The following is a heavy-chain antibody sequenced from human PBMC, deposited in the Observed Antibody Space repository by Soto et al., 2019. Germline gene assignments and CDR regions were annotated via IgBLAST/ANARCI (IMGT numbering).Heavy chain of an antibody. CDR1: GGSISSYY. Sequence: SETLSLTCTVSGGSISSYYWSWIRQPPGKGLEWIGYIYYSGSTNYNPSLKSRVTISVDTSKNQFSLKLSSVTAADTAVYYCARGGTYGSGSYIYYYYYYYMGVWGKGTTVTVSS. D-gene: IGHD3-10*01. CDR2: IYYSGST. V-gene: IGHV4-59*01. J-gene: IGHJ6*03. CDR3: ARGGTYGSGSYIYYYYYYYMGV.